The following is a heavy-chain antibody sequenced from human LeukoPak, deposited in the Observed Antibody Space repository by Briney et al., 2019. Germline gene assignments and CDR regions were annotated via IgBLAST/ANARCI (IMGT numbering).Heavy chain of an antibody. Sequence: SETLSLTCAVSGYSISNGYYWVWIRQPPGKGLEWIGSLYHSDSTYYNPSLKSRVTMSVDTSKNQFSLKLSFVTAADTAVYYCARDTTTVEVGWLVGTHDAFDIWGQGTMVTVSS. J-gene: IGHJ3*02. V-gene: IGHV4-38-2*02. CDR3: ARDTTTVEVGWLVGTHDAFDI. D-gene: IGHD6-19*01. CDR2: LYHSDST. CDR1: GYSISNGYY.